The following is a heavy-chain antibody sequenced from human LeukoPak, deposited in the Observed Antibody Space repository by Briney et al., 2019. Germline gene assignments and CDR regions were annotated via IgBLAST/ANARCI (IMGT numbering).Heavy chain of an antibody. V-gene: IGHV4-34*01. CDR1: GGSLSAYY. J-gene: IGHJ6*03. D-gene: IGHD2/OR15-2a*01. CDR2: FSHRGST. CDR3: ARGVDDSATFFYSYYMDV. Sequence: WETLSLACAVHGGSLSAYYYESGWIRQPPGRGLEWLGEFSHRGSTNAKGSLKSRDAISIDTSKNQYSLRLSSVTAADTAVYYCARGVDDSATFFYSYYMDVWGKGTTVTVSS.